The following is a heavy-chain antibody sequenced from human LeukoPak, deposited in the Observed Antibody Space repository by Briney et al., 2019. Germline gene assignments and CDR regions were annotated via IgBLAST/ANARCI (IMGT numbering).Heavy chain of an antibody. CDR1: GFTFSSYW. V-gene: IGHV3-74*01. D-gene: IGHD3-22*01. Sequence: GGSLRLSCAASGFTFSSYWMHWVRQAPGTGLVWVSRIKSDGKTNYADSVKGRFTISRDNAKNTVSLQMTSLRAEDTGVYYCARAPSEIGGYYPEYFRHWGQGTLVTVSS. CDR3: ARAPSEIGGYYPEYFRH. J-gene: IGHJ1*01. CDR2: IKSDGKT.